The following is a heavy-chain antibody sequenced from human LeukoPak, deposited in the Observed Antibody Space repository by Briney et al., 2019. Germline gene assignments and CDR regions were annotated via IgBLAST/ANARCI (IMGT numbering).Heavy chain of an antibody. CDR1: GFTLSSYE. Sequence: PGGSLRLSCAASGFTLSSYEMNWVRQAPGKGLEWVSGISASGGDTWYPDSVKGRFTISRDNSKNTLFLQMNSLRVEDTAIYYCAKDAAGPEYWGQGTRVTVSS. D-gene: IGHD6-13*01. CDR2: ISASGGDT. CDR3: AKDAAGPEY. J-gene: IGHJ4*02. V-gene: IGHV3-23*01.